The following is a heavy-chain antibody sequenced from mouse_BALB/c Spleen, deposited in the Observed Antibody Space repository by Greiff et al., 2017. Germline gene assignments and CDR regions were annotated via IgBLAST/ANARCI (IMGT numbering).Heavy chain of an antibody. CDR1: GYTFTSYY. CDR3: TRYYRYDGGDYYAMDY. CDR2: INPSNGGT. J-gene: IGHJ4*01. Sequence: QVQLQQSGAELVKPGASVKLSCKASGYTFTSYYMYWVKQRPGQGLEWIGEINPSNGGTNFNEKFKSKATLTVDKSSSTAYMQLSSLTSEDSAVYYCTRYYRYDGGDYYAMDYWGQGTSVTVSS. V-gene: IGHV1S81*02. D-gene: IGHD2-14*01.